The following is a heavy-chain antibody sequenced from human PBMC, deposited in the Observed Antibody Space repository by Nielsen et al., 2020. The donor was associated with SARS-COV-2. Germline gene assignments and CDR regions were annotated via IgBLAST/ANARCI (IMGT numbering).Heavy chain of an antibody. CDR1: GFTFSTYS. Sequence: GESLKISCAASGFTFSTYSMKWVRQAPGKGLEWVSSITPSSRYIHDADSVKGRFTISRDNARNTLYLQMNSLRVEDTAVYYCARVGSYGDPEYLDYWGQGALVTVSS. J-gene: IGHJ4*02. D-gene: IGHD4/OR15-4a*01. V-gene: IGHV3-21*01. CDR3: ARVGSYGDPEYLDY. CDR2: ITPSSRYI.